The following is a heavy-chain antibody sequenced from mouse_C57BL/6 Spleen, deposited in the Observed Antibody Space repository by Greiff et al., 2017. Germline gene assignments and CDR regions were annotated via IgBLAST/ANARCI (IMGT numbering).Heavy chain of an antibody. CDR3: ARGDGYDEEFAY. J-gene: IGHJ3*01. V-gene: IGHV5-17*01. CDR1: GFTFSDYG. D-gene: IGHD2-14*01. Sequence: EVQLQESGGGLVKPGGSLKLSCAASGFTFSDYGMHWVRQAPEKGLEWVAYISSGSSTIYYADTVKGRFTISSDNAKNTLFLQMTSLRSEDTAMYYCARGDGYDEEFAYWGQGTLVTVSA. CDR2: ISSGSSTI.